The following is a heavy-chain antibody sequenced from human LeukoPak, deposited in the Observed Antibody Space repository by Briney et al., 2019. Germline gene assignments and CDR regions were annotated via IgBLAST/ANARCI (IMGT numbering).Heavy chain of an antibody. CDR2: IRYDGSNK. CDR3: AKDRHYDILTDTP. D-gene: IGHD3-9*01. CDR1: GFTFSSYG. V-gene: IGHV3-30*02. J-gene: IGHJ5*02. Sequence: PGGSLGLSCAASGFTFSSYGMHWVRQAPGKGLEWVAFIRYDGSNKYYADSVKGRFTISRDNSKNTLFLQMNSLRAEDTAVYYCAKDRHYDILTDTPWGQGTLVTVSS.